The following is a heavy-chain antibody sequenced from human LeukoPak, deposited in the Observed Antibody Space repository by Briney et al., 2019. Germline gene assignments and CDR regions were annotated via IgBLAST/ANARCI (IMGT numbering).Heavy chain of an antibody. CDR3: ARASSWSGYYELGY. V-gene: IGHV4-59*01. CDR1: GSSISSYY. D-gene: IGHD3-3*01. Sequence: NASETLSLTCTVSGSSISSYYWSWIRQPPGKGLEWIGYIYYSGSTNYNPSLKSRVTISVDTSKNQFSLKLSSVTAADTAVYYCARASSWSGYYELGYWGQGTLVTVSS. J-gene: IGHJ4*02. CDR2: IYYSGST.